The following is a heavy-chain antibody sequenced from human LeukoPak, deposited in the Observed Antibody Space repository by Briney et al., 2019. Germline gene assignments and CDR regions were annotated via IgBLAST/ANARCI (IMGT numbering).Heavy chain of an antibody. J-gene: IGHJ4*02. CDR2: LSGSGGTT. CDR1: GFTFSSYA. CDR3: AKISGGSRRYYFDY. Sequence: GGSLRLSRAASGFTFSSYAMSWVRQAPGKGLEWVSGLSGSGGTTYYADSVKGRFTISRDNSKNTLYLQMNSLRAEDTAVYYCAKISGGSRRYYFDYWGQGTLVTVSS. D-gene: IGHD2-15*01. V-gene: IGHV3-23*01.